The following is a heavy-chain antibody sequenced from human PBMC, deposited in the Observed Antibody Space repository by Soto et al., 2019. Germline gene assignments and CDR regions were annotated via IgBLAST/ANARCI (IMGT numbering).Heavy chain of an antibody. D-gene: IGHD3-9*01. CDR2: MNPNSGNT. CDR3: ARGHYDILTGYHPGYYYYYGMDV. CDR1: GYTFTSYD. Sequence: ASVKVSCKASGYTFTSYDINWVRQATGQGLEWMGWMNPNSGNTGYAQKFQGRVTMTRNTSISTAYMELSSLRSEDTAVYYCARGHYDILTGYHPGYYYYYGMDVGGQGTTVTVSS. J-gene: IGHJ6*02. V-gene: IGHV1-8*01.